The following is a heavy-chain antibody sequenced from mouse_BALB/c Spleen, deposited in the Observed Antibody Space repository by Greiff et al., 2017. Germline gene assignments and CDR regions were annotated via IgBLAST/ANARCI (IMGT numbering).Heavy chain of an antibody. Sequence: EVKLLESGPELVKPGASVKISCKASGYTFTDYYMNWVKQSHGKSLEWIGLVNPNNGGTSYNQKFKGKATLTVDKSSSTAYMELRSLTSEDSAVYYCARRGPWFAYWGQGTLVTVSA. J-gene: IGHJ3*01. CDR3: ARRGPWFAY. CDR1: GYTFTDYY. CDR2: VNPNNGGT. V-gene: IGHV1-26*01.